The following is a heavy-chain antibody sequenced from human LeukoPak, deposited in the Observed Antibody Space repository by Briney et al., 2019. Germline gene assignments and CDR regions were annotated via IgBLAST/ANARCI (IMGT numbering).Heavy chain of an antibody. V-gene: IGHV4-34*01. D-gene: IGHD2-2*01. CDR2: GST. Sequence: GSTNYNPSLKSRVTISVDTSKNQFSLKLSSVTAADTAVYYCARQTHCSSTSCYSYYFDYWGQGTLVTVSS. CDR3: ARQTHCSSTSCYSYYFDY. J-gene: IGHJ4*02.